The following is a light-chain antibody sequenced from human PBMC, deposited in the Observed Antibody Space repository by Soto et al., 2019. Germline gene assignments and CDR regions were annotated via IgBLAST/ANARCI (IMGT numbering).Light chain of an antibody. CDR2: GNS. V-gene: IGLV1-40*01. CDR3: RSYDSSLSGWV. CDR1: SYNIGAGYD. J-gene: IGLJ3*02. Sequence: HSVLTQPPSVSGAPGQRVTISCTGSSYNIGAGYDVHWYQQLPGTAPKLLIYGNSNRPSGVPDRFSGSKSGTSASLAITGLQAEDEADYYCRSYDSSLSGWVFGGGTKLTVL.